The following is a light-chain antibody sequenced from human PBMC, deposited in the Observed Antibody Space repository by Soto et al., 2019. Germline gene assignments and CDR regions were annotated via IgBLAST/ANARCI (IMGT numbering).Light chain of an antibody. CDR2: RNN. CDR3: AAWDDSLSVV. CDR1: SSNIGRNY. J-gene: IGLJ2*01. Sequence: QSVLTQPPSASGTPGQRVTISCSGSSSNIGRNYVYWYQQLPVTAPKLLIYRNNQRPSGVPDRFSGSKSGTSASLAISGLRSEDEADYYCAAWDDSLSVVFGGGTQLTVL. V-gene: IGLV1-47*01.